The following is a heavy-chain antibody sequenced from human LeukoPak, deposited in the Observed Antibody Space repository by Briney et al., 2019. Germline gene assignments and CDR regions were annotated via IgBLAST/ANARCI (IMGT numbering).Heavy chain of an antibody. CDR2: IIPIFGTA. CDR1: GGTFSSYA. J-gene: IGHJ4*02. V-gene: IGHV1-69*01. Sequence: SVKVSCKASGGTFSSYAISWVRQAPGQGLEWMGGIIPIFGTANYAQKFQGRVTVTADESTSTAYMELSSVRSEDTAVYYCARGVAVAGTIDRSVFPYYFDYWGQGTLVTVSS. CDR3: ARGVAVAGTIDRSVFPYYFDY. D-gene: IGHD6-19*01.